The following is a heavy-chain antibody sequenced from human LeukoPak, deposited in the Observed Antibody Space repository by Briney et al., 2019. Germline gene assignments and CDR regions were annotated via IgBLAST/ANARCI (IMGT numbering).Heavy chain of an antibody. CDR1: GFTFSSYA. Sequence: GRSLRLSCAASGFTFSSYAMHWVRQAPGKGLEWVAVISYDGSNKYYADSVKGRFTISRDNSKNTLYLQMNSLRAEDTAVYYCARDRWNIWGQGTMVTVSS. D-gene: IGHD5-24*01. V-gene: IGHV3-30-3*01. CDR3: ARDRWNI. CDR2: ISYDGSNK. J-gene: IGHJ3*02.